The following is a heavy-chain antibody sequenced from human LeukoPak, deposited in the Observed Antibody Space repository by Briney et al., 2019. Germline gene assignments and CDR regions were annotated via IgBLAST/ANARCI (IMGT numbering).Heavy chain of an antibody. CDR2: INHSGST. CDR3: ARGSDSPYDYVNKDY. CDR1: GGSFSGYY. D-gene: IGHD3-16*01. V-gene: IGHV4-34*01. Sequence: TSETLSLTCAVYGGSFSGYYWSWIRQPPGKGLEWIGEINHSGSTNYNPSLKSRVTISVDTSKNQFSLKLSSLTATDTAVYYCARGSDSPYDYVNKDYWGQGTLVTVSS. J-gene: IGHJ4*02.